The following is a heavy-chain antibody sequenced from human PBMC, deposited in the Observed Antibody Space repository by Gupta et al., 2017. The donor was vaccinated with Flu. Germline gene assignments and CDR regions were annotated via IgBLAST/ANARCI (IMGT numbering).Heavy chain of an antibody. CDR2: IYSGDST. V-gene: IGHV3-66*02. D-gene: IGHD1-7*01. Sequence: EVQLVESGGGLVQPGGSLRLSCAASGFIVTNNYMGWVRQSPGRGLEWVSNIYSGDSTYYADSVKGRFTISRDNSKNTLYLQMNSLRAEDTAVYFCARDLEVELRSPSDIWGHGTMVTVS. CDR3: ARDLEVELRSPSDI. CDR1: GFIVTNNY. J-gene: IGHJ3*02.